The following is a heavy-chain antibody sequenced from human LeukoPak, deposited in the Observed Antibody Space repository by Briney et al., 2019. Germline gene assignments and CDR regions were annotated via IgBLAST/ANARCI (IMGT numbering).Heavy chain of an antibody. CDR3: ARDQANWGSADY. CDR1: GFTFSSYG. CDR2: IWYDGSNK. V-gene: IGHV3-33*01. J-gene: IGHJ4*02. Sequence: GGSLRLSCAASGFTFSSYGMHWVRQAPGQGLEWVAVIWYDGSNKYYADSVKGRFTISRDNSKNTPYLQMNSLRAEDTAVYYCARDQANWGSADYWGQGTLVSVSS. D-gene: IGHD7-27*01.